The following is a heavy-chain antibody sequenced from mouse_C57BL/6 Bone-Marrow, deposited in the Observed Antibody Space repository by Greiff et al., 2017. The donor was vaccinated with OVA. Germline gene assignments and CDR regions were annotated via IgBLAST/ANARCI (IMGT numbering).Heavy chain of an antibody. CDR1: GISITTGNYR. Sequence: VQLKESGPGLVKPSQTVFLTCTVTGISITTGNYRWSWIRQFPGNKLEWIGYIYYSGTITYNPSLTSRTTITRDTPKNQFFLEMNSLTAEDTATYYCAREGTGYWYFDVWGTGTTVTVSS. V-gene: IGHV3-5*01. CDR2: IYYSGTI. D-gene: IGHD4-1*01. CDR3: AREGTGYWYFDV. J-gene: IGHJ1*03.